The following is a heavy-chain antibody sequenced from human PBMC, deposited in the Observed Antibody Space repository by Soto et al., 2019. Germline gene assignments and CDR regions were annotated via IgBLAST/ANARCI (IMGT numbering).Heavy chain of an antibody. CDR1: GYTFTSYG. D-gene: IGHD2-2*01. J-gene: IGHJ6*03. V-gene: IGHV1-3*01. CDR3: ARGVYCRSTSCYGAYYYYYMDV. Sequence: QVQLVQAVAEVKKPGASVKVSCKASGYTFTSYGMHWVRQAPGQRLEWMGWINAGNGNTKYSQKFQGRVTITRDTAASTAYIELSSLRSEDTAVYYCARGVYCRSTSCYGAYYYYYMDVWGKGTTVTVSS. CDR2: INAGNGNT.